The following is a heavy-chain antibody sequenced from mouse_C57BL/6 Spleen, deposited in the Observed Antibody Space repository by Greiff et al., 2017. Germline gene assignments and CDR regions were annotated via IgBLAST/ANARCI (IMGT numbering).Heavy chain of an antibody. CDR3: ANYYGSSYGFDY. J-gene: IGHJ2*01. D-gene: IGHD1-1*01. CDR2: ILPGSGST. V-gene: IGHV1-9*01. CDR1: GYTFTGYW. Sequence: VQLVESGAELMKPGASVKLSCKATGYTFTGYWIEWVKQRPGHGLEWIGEILPGSGSTYYNEKFKGKATFTADTSSNTAYMQLSSLTTEDSAIYYCANYYGSSYGFDYWGQGTTLTVSS.